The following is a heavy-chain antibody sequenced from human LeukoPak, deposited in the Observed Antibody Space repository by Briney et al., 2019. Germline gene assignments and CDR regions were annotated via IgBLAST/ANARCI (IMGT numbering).Heavy chain of an antibody. CDR1: GGSVSSDSYS. D-gene: IGHD5-24*01. CDR2: IYYSGST. V-gene: IGHV4-61*01. CDR3: ARAPRDAYNPDRAFDV. Sequence: SETLSLTCTVSGGSVSSDSYSWSWIRQPPGKGLEWIGFIYYSGSTVYNPSLRSRATISLDTSKNQFSLNLRSVTAADTAMYYCARAPRDAYNPDRAFDVGGGGKMAPVSS. J-gene: IGHJ3*01.